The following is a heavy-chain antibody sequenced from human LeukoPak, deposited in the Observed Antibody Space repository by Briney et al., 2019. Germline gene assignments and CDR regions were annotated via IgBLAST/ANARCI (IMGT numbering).Heavy chain of an antibody. J-gene: IGHJ1*01. CDR2: VSGRTANT. D-gene: IGHD6-6*01. Sequence: PGGSLRLSCAASGFTFSSFAMSWVREAPGQGLEWVSSVSGRTANTYYADSVKGRFTISRDNSKNTLYLQMSSLRAEDTAVYYCVKDFGHVEYSSSTTTKEYFQHWGQGTLVTVSS. CDR1: GFTFSSFA. CDR3: VKDFGHVEYSSSTTTKEYFQH. V-gene: IGHV3-23*01.